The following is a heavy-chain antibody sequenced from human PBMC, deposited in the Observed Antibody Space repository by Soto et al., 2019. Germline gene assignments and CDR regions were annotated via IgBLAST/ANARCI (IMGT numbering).Heavy chain of an antibody. CDR2: IYYSGST. Sequence: PSETLSLTCTVSGCSISSGGYYWSWIRQHPGKGLEWIGYIYYSGSTYYNPSLKSRVTISVDTSKNQFSLKLSSVTAADTAVYYCAGLRFLEWLLYDYWGQGTLVTVSS. CDR3: AGLRFLEWLLYDY. J-gene: IGHJ4*02. D-gene: IGHD3-3*01. V-gene: IGHV4-31*03. CDR1: GCSISSGGYY.